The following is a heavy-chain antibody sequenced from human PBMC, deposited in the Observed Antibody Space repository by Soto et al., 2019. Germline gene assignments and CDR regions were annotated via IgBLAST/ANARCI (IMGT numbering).Heavy chain of an antibody. V-gene: IGHV1-58*02. CDR1: GFTFTSSA. CDR3: AADLGYCSSTSCSPPMDV. Sequence: ASVKVSCKASGFTFTSSAMQWVRQARGQRLEWIGWIVVGSGNTNYAQKFQERVTITRDMSTSTAYMELSSLRSEDTAMYYCAADLGYCSSTSCSPPMDVWGKGTTVTVSS. J-gene: IGHJ6*03. CDR2: IVVGSGNT. D-gene: IGHD2-2*01.